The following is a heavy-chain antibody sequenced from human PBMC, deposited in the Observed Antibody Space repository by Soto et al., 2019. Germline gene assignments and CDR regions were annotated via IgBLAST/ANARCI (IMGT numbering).Heavy chain of an antibody. D-gene: IGHD6-13*01. CDR1: GFTFSSYA. V-gene: IGHV3-30-3*01. CDR2: ISYDGSNK. J-gene: IGHJ6*02. CDR3: ARVHPVYSSRYGNGMDV. Sequence: GGSLRLSCAASGFTFSSYAMHWVRQAPGKGLEWVAVISYDGSNKYYADSVKGRFTISRDNSKNTLYLQMNSLRAEDTAVYYCARVHPVYSSRYGNGMDVWGQGTTVTVSS.